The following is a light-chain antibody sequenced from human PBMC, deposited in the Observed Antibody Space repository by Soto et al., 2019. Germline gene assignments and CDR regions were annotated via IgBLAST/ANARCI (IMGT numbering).Light chain of an antibody. V-gene: IGKV3-20*01. CDR3: QQYHTSPLT. CDR2: GAS. Sequence: EIVLTQSPGTLSLSPGEGATLSCRASQSVSSSYLAWYQQKPGQAPRLLIYGASSRATGIPDRFSGSGSGTDFTLTISRLEPEDFAVYYCQQYHTSPLTFGQGTKVDIK. J-gene: IGKJ1*01. CDR1: QSVSSSY.